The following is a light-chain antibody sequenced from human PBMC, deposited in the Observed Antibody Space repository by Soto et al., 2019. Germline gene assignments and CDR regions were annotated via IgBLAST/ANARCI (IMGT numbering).Light chain of an antibody. CDR3: QQYGSSPWT. CDR1: QSVSNSY. V-gene: IGKV3-20*01. J-gene: IGKJ1*01. CDR2: GAS. Sequence: EIVLTQSPGTLSLSPGERATLSCRASQSVSNSYIAWYKRKPGQAPGLLIYGASSRATGIPDRFSGSGSGTDFTLTISRLEPEDFAVYYCQQYGSSPWTFGQGTKVEIK.